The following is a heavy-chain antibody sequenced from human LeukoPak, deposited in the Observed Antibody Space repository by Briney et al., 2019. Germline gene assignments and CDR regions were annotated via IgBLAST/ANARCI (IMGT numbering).Heavy chain of an antibody. CDR2: IYYSGST. Sequence: SETLSLTCTVSGSSISSYYWSWIRQPPGKGLEWIGYIYYSGSTNYNPSLKSRVTISVDTSKNQFSLKLSSVTAADTAVYYCARDRDTFDYWGQGTLVTVSS. CDR1: GSSISSYY. CDR3: ARDRDTFDY. V-gene: IGHV4-59*01. J-gene: IGHJ4*02. D-gene: IGHD3-9*01.